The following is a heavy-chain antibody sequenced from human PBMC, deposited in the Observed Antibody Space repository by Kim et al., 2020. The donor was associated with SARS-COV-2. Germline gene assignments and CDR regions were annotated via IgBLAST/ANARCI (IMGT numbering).Heavy chain of an antibody. V-gene: IGHV4-34*01. CDR3: ARTSGYYVHYYYYYGMDV. CDR2: INHSGST. CDR1: GGSFSGYY. Sequence: SETLSLTCAVYGGSFSGYYWSWIRQPPGKGLEWIGEINHSGSTNYNPSLKSRVTISVDTSKNQFSLKLSSVTAADTAVYYCARTSGYYVHYYYYYGMDV. D-gene: IGHD3-3*01. J-gene: IGHJ6*01.